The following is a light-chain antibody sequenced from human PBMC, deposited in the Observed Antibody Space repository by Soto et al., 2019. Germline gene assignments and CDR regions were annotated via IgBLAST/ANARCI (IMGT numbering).Light chain of an antibody. CDR3: QQYHSWPLT. Sequence: HSPGTLCLAPGERDTLSCRASQSVSSSYLAWYQHKPGQAPRLLIFGASSRATGIPDRFSGSGSGTEFTPSISRLESEDFAIYYCQQYHSWPLTFGQGTKVDI. J-gene: IGKJ1*01. CDR2: GAS. CDR1: QSVSSSY. V-gene: IGKV3-20*01.